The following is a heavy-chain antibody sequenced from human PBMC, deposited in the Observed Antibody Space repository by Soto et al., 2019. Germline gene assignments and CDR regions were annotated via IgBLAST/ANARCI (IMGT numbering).Heavy chain of an antibody. V-gene: IGHV3-23*01. J-gene: IGHJ4*02. CDR2: ISGSGGST. D-gene: IGHD6-13*01. Sequence: GVSLRLSFAASGFTFSSYAMSWVRQAPGKGLEWVSAISGSGGSTYYADSVKGRFTISRDNSKNTLYLQMNSLRAEDTAVYYCAKDHFRDSSSWYSKYYFDYWGQGTLVTVS. CDR3: AKDHFRDSSSWYSKYYFDY. CDR1: GFTFSSYA.